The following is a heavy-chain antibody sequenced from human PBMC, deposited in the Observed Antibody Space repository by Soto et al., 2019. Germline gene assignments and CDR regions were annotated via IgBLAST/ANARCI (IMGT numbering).Heavy chain of an antibody. D-gene: IGHD1-26*01. CDR3: AREGGIVAATAADY. CDR1: GGSISSGGYY. CDR2: IYYSGST. V-gene: IGHV4-31*03. J-gene: IGHJ4*02. Sequence: QVQLQESGPGLVKPSQTLSLTCTVSGGSISSGGYYWSWIRQHPGKGLEWIGYIYYSGSTYYNPSLTSRVTISVDTSKIPFSLKLSSVTAADTAVYYCAREGGIVAATAADYWGQGTLVTVSS.